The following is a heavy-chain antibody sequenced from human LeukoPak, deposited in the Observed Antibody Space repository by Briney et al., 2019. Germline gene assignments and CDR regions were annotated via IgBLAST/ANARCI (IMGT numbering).Heavy chain of an antibody. CDR1: GFTFSSYG. CDR2: IRYDGSNK. V-gene: IGHV3-30*02. D-gene: IGHD3-10*01. CDR3: AKDRRLHPGYLDY. Sequence: GGSLRLSCAASGFTFSSYGMHWVRQAPGKGLEWVAFIRYDGSNKYYADSVKGRFTISRDNSKNTLYLQMNSLRAEDTAVYYCAKDRRLHPGYLDYWGQGTLVTVSS. J-gene: IGHJ4*02.